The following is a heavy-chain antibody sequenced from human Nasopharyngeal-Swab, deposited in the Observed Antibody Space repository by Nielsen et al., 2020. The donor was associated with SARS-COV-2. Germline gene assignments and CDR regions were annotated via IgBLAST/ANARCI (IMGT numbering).Heavy chain of an antibody. CDR2: IKQDGSEI. Sequence: GGSLRLSCAASGFTFSNYWMSWVRQAPGKGLKWVANIKQDGSEIYYVDPLKGRFTISRDNAKNSLYLQMNSLRAEDTAVYYCARLKYDFWNGPPEDYWGQGTLVTVSS. D-gene: IGHD3-3*01. V-gene: IGHV3-7*01. CDR1: GFTFSNYW. J-gene: IGHJ4*02. CDR3: ARLKYDFWNGPPEDY.